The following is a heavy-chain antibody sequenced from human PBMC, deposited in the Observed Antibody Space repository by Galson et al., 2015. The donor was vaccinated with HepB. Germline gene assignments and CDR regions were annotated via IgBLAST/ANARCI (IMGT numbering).Heavy chain of an antibody. CDR1: GGTFSSYA. D-gene: IGHD2-2*01. V-gene: IGHV1-69*13. CDR3: ARAPPPGACSSTSCPMGHYFDY. CDR2: IIPIFGTA. J-gene: IGHJ4*02. Sequence: SVKVSCKASGGTFSSYAISWVRQAPGQGLEWMGGIIPIFGTANYAQKFQGRVTITADESTSTAYMELSSLRSEDTAVYYCARAPPPGACSSTSCPMGHYFDYWGQGTLVTVSS.